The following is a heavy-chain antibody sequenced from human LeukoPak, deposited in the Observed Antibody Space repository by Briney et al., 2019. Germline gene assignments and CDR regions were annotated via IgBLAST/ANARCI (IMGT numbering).Heavy chain of an antibody. D-gene: IGHD3-10*01. V-gene: IGHV3-43D*03. Sequence: GGSLRLSCAASGFTFDDYAMHWVRHAPGKGLEWVSLISWDGGSTYYADSVKGRFTISRDNSKNSLYLQMNSLRAEDTALYYCAKGGYGSGSYWVDYWGQGTLVTVSS. CDR3: AKGGYGSGSYWVDY. J-gene: IGHJ4*02. CDR2: ISWDGGST. CDR1: GFTFDDYA.